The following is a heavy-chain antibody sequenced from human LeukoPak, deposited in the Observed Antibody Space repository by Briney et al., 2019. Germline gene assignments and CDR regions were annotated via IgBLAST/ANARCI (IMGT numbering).Heavy chain of an antibody. Sequence: SETLSLTCTVSGGSISSTSYYWGWIRQPPGKGLEWIGSIYYSGSTSYNPSLRSRVTISVDTSKDQSSLKLSSVAAADTAVYYCARTQYSTSPEGYYYYYMDVWGKGTTLTVSS. CDR1: GGSISSTSYY. CDR2: IYYSGST. V-gene: IGHV4-39*01. J-gene: IGHJ6*03. CDR3: ARTQYSTSPEGYYYYYMDV. D-gene: IGHD6-6*01.